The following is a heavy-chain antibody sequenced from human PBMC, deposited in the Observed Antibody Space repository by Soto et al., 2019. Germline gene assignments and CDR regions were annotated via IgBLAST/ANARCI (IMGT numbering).Heavy chain of an antibody. V-gene: IGHV4-30-4*01. CDR1: GGSISSGDYY. J-gene: IGHJ4*02. D-gene: IGHD3-16*02. CDR3: ARTNYDYVWGSYRFDY. CDR2: ISYSGTT. Sequence: QVQLQESGPGLVKPSQTLSLTCTVSGGSISSGDYYWSWIRQPPGKGLEWIGYISYSGTTYYNPSLKSRVSISADTSKNQFSLKLSSGTAADTAVYYCARTNYDYVWGSYRFDYWGQGTLVTVSS.